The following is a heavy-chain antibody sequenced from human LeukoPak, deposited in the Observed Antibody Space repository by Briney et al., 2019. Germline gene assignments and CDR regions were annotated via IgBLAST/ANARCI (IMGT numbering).Heavy chain of an antibody. CDR3: ASGSGRYYYYGMDV. CDR1: GYTLTELS. Sequence: ASVKVSCKVSGYTLTELSMHWVRQAPGKGLEWMGGFDPEDGETIYAQKFQGRVTMTEDTSTDTAYMELSSLSSEDTAVYYCASGSGRYYYYGMDVWGQGTTVTVSS. V-gene: IGHV1-24*01. D-gene: IGHD2-15*01. CDR2: FDPEDGET. J-gene: IGHJ6*02.